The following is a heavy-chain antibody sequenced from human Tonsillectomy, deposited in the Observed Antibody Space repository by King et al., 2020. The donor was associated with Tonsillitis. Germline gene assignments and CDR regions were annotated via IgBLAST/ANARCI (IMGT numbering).Heavy chain of an antibody. Sequence: VQLQESGPGLVKPSETLSLTCTVSGGSISSYYWSWIRQPPGKGLGWIGYIYYSGSTNYNPPLKSRVTISVATSKNQFSLKLSSVTAVDTAVYYCARETPGDYGDYYHAFDIWGQGTMVTVSS. CDR3: ARETPGDYGDYYHAFDI. CDR2: IYYSGST. J-gene: IGHJ3*02. CDR1: GGSISSYY. V-gene: IGHV4-59*01. D-gene: IGHD4-17*01.